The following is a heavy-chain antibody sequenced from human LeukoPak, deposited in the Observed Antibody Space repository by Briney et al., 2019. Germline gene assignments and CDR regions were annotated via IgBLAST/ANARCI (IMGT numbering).Heavy chain of an antibody. CDR3: AREVGSSWPLDY. CDR1: GFTFTNFA. D-gene: IGHD6-13*01. CDR2: ILSDGTNE. V-gene: IGHV3-30*04. Sequence: GRSLRLFCAASGFTFTNFAIHWVRQAPGKGLEWVAVILSDGTNEYYADSVKGRFTISRDSSKNTLYLQMNSLRAEDTAVYYCAREVGSSWPLDYWGQGTLVTVSS. J-gene: IGHJ4*02.